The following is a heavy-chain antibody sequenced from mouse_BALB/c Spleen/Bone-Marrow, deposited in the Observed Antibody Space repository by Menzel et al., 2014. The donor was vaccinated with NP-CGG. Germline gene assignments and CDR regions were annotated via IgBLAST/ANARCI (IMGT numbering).Heavy chain of an antibody. CDR1: GYTFSEYY. J-gene: IGHJ1*01. CDR3: ARREPSYWYFDV. V-gene: IGHV1-84*02. CDR2: IYPGSGNT. Sequence: LVESGPDLVKPGASVRISCKASGYTFSEYYINWVKQKPGQGLEWIGWIYPGSGNTKYNENFKGKATLTVDTSSSTAYMQLSSLTSEDTAVYFCARREPSYWYFDVWGAGTTVTVSS.